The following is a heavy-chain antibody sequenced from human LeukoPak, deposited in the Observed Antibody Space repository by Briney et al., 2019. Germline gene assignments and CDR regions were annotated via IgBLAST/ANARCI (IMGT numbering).Heavy chain of an antibody. CDR2: IYPGDSDT. CDR3: ARPSSLYGGTSEDY. J-gene: IGHJ4*02. D-gene: IGHD4-23*01. CDR1: GYIFTDYW. V-gene: IGHV5-51*01. Sequence: GESLKISCKASGYIFTDYWIVWVRQPPGKGLEWMGAIYPGDSDTRYSPSLDGQVTISADKSVSTTYLQWSSLQASDTAMYYCARPSSLYGGTSEDYWGQGTLVTVSS.